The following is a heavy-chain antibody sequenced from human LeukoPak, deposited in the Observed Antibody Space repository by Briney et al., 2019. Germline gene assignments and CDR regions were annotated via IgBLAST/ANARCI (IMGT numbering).Heavy chain of an antibody. J-gene: IGHJ5*02. D-gene: IGHD2-15*01. V-gene: IGHV4-59*01. Sequence: PSETLSLTCTVSGGSISSYYWSWIRQPPGKGLEWIGYIYYSGSTNYNPSLKSRVTISVDTSKNQFSLKLSSVTAADTAVYYCAGRSGGSCYDWFDPWGQGTLVTVSS. CDR1: GGSISSYY. CDR3: AGRSGGSCYDWFDP. CDR2: IYYSGST.